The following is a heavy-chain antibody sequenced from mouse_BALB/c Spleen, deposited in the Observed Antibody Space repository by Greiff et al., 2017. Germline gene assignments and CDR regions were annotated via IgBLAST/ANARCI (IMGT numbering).Heavy chain of an antibody. CDR3: AGGYYGNSGFAY. V-gene: IGHV3-8*02. CDR2: ISYSGST. Sequence: EVQLQQSGPSLVKPSQTLSLTCSVTGDSITSGYWNWIRKFPGNKLEYMGYISYSGSTYYNPSLKSRISITRDTSKNQYYLQLNSVTTEDTATYYCAGGYYGNSGFAYWGQGTLVTVSA. D-gene: IGHD2-1*01. CDR1: GDSITSGY. J-gene: IGHJ3*01.